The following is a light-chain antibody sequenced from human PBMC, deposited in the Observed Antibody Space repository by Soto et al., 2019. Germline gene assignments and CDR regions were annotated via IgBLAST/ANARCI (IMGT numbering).Light chain of an antibody. Sequence: EIVLAQSPGTLSLSPGERATLSWRGSQSVRGEYLAWYQQKPGQAPWLLIYGAFHRAGGIPDRFSGSGSGTDLTLTISRLETEDFAVYYCQQYGSSTRTFGHGTQVDIK. V-gene: IGKV3-20*01. CDR2: GAF. CDR1: QSVRGEY. J-gene: IGKJ1*01. CDR3: QQYGSSTRT.